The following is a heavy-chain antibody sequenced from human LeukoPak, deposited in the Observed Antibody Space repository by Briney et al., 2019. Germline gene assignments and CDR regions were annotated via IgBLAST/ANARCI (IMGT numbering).Heavy chain of an antibody. V-gene: IGHV1-2*06. CDR1: GYTFTGYY. Sequence: ASVKVSCKASGYTFTGYYMHWVRQAPGQGLEWMGRINPNSGGTNYAQKFQGRVTMTRDMSISTAYMELSRLRSDDTAVYYCARGSREWLLSTFDYWGQGTLVTVSS. CDR2: INPNSGGT. CDR3: ARGSREWLLSTFDY. D-gene: IGHD3-3*01. J-gene: IGHJ4*02.